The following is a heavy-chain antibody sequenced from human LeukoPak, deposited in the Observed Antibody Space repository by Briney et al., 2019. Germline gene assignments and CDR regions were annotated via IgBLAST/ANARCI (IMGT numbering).Heavy chain of an antibody. D-gene: IGHD7-27*01. V-gene: IGHV3-7*03. CDR2: IKQDGSEK. J-gene: IGHJ4*02. Sequence: LTGGSRRLSCVASGFTFSDYWMSWVRQAPGKEPEWVANIKQDGSEKYYVDSVKGRFTISRDNAKNSLYLQMNSLRAEDTAVYYCVRDKLTGASRLDYWGQGTLLTVSS. CDR1: GFTFSDYW. CDR3: VRDKLTGASRLDY.